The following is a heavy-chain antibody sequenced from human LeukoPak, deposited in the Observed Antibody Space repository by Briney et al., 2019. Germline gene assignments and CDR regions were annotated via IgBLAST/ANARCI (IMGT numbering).Heavy chain of an antibody. CDR3: ARGFQQPITIFGVVISGPPQLYYGMDV. CDR2: IIPIFGTA. J-gene: IGHJ6*02. Sequence: SVKVSCKASGGTFSSYAISWVRQAPGQGLEWMGGIIPIFGTANYAQKFQGRITITADESTSTAYMELSSLRSEDTAVYYCARGFQQPITIFGVVISGPPQLYYGMDVWGQGTTVTVSS. D-gene: IGHD3-3*01. V-gene: IGHV1-69*01. CDR1: GGTFSSYA.